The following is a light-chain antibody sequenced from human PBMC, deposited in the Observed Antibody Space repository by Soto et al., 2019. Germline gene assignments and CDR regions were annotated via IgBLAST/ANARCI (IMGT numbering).Light chain of an antibody. V-gene: IGKV1-39*01. CDR1: QTINSY. CDR3: QQSYSAPYT. CDR2: TAS. J-gene: IGKJ2*01. Sequence: DIQMTQSPSSLSASVGDRVTITCRASQTINSYLNWYQQKPGKAPKILIYTASSLQSGVPSRFSGSGSGTDFTLSISNLHPEDFATYFCQQSYSAPYTFGQGNKLEIK.